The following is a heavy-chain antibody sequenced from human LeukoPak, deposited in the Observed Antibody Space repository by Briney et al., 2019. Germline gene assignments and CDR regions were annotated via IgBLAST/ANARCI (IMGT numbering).Heavy chain of an antibody. CDR1: GGSISSGSYY. J-gene: IGHJ5*02. CDR3: ARSSRYFDWLSPRGWFDP. D-gene: IGHD3-9*01. V-gene: IGHV4-61*02. CDR2: IYTSGST. Sequence: SQTLSLTCTVSGGSISSGSYYWSWIRQPAGKGLEWIGRIYTSGSTNYNPSLKSRVTIPVDTSKNQFSLKLSSVTAADTAVYYCARSSRYFDWLSPRGWFDPWGQGTLVTVSS.